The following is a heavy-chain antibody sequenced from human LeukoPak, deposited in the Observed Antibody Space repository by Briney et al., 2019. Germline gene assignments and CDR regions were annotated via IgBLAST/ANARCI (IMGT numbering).Heavy chain of an antibody. CDR1: GYTFTNYG. J-gene: IGHJ4*02. V-gene: IGHV1-18*01. CDR3: ARNDYGNYWDY. CDR2: ISALNGNT. D-gene: IGHD4-17*01. Sequence: GSVKVSCKASGYTFTNYGITWVRQAPGQALEWMGWISALNGNTNYAQKLQGRVTMTTDTSTSTAYMELRSLRSDDTAVYYCARNDYGNYWDYWGQGTLVTVSS.